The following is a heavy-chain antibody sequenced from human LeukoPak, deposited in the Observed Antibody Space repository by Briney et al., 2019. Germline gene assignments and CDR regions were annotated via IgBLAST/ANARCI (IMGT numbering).Heavy chain of an antibody. J-gene: IGHJ4*02. CDR2: IYYSGST. Sequence: PSETLSLTCTVSGGSISGYYYNWIRQPPGKGLEWIGYIYYSGSTNYNPSLKSRVTISLDTSKNQFSLKLSSVTTADTAVYYCAKDLSQKYTFDYWGQGTLVTVSS. CDR3: AKDLSQKYTFDY. D-gene: IGHD2/OR15-2a*01. CDR1: GGSISGYY. V-gene: IGHV4-59*01.